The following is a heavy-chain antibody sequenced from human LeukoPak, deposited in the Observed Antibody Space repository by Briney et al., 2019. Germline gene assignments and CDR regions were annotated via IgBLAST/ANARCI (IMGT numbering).Heavy chain of an antibody. CDR1: GYTFSNYY. CDR2: INPNGGTT. D-gene: IGHD4-17*01. Sequence: ASVKVSCKASGYTFSNYYMYWVRQAPGQGLEWMGIINPNGGTTSYAQKFQGGITVTRDTSTSTVYMELSSLRSEDTAVYYCARVGGSTVTTPYYFDYWGQGTPVTVSS. CDR3: ARVGGSTVTTPYYFDY. V-gene: IGHV1-46*03. J-gene: IGHJ4*02.